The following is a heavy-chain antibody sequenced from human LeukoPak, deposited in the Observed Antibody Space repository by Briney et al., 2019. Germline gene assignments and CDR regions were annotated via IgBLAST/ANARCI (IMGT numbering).Heavy chain of an antibody. J-gene: IGHJ6*02. V-gene: IGHV1-69*13. Sequence: SVKVSCTASGGTFSSYAISWVRQAPGQGLEWMGGIIPIFGTANYAQKFQGRVTITADESTSTAYMELSSLRSEDTAVYYCARPRRPADYYYGMDVWGQGTTGTVSS. CDR1: GGTFSSYA. CDR2: IIPIFGTA. D-gene: IGHD2-2*01. CDR3: ARPRRPADYYYGMDV.